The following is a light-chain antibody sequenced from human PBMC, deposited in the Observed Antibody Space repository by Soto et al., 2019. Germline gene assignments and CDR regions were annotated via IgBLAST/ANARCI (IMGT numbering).Light chain of an antibody. J-gene: IGLJ2*01. CDR2: EGS. Sequence: SVLTQPASVSGSPGQSITISCTGTSSDVGSYNLVSWYQQHPGKAPKLMIYEGSKRPSGVSNRFSGSKSGNTASLTISGLQAEDEADYYCCSYAGSSTSVVFGGGTKLTVL. V-gene: IGLV2-23*01. CDR1: SSDVGSYNL. CDR3: CSYAGSSTSVV.